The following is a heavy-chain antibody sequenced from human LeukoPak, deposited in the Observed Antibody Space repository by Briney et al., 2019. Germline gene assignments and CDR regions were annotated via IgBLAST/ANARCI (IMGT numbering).Heavy chain of an antibody. CDR2: IYYSGST. V-gene: IGHV4-59*01. CDR3: ARGHRNTAAGDY. J-gene: IGHJ4*02. Sequence: ASETLSLTCTVSGGSISSYYWSWIRQPPGKGLEWIGYIYYSGSTNYNPSLKSRVTISVDTSKNQFSLKLSSVTAADTAVYYCARGHRNTAAGDYWGQGTLVTVSS. D-gene: IGHD6-13*01. CDR1: GGSISSYY.